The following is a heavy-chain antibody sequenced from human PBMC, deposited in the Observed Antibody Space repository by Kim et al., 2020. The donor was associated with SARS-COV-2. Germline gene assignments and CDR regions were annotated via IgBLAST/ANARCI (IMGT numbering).Heavy chain of an antibody. CDR3: ARDGAVGAMGGPGHAFDI. D-gene: IGHD1-26*01. CDR2: INPSGGST. V-gene: IGHV1-46*01. Sequence: ASVKVSCKASGYTFTSYYMHWVRQAPGQGLEWMGIINPSGGSTSYAQKFQGRVTMTRDTSTSTVYMELSSLRSEDTAVYYCARDGAVGAMGGPGHAFDIWGQGTMVTVSS. CDR1: GYTFTSYY. J-gene: IGHJ3*02.